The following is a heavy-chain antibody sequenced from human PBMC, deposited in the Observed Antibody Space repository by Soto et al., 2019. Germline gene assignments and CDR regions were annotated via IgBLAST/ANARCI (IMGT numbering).Heavy chain of an antibody. J-gene: IGHJ6*02. D-gene: IGHD3-3*01. V-gene: IGHV1-46*01. Sequence: ASVKVSCKASGYTFTSYYMHWVRQPPGQGLEWMGIINPSGGSTSYAQKFQGRVTMNRDTSTSTVYMELSSLRSEDTAVYYCAGVRDFWPPSVGYGMDVWGQGTMVTVSS. CDR1: GYTFTSYY. CDR2: INPSGGST. CDR3: AGVRDFWPPSVGYGMDV.